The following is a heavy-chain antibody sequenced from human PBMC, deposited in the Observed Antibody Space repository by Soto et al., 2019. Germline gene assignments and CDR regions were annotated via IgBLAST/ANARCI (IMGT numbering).Heavy chain of an antibody. CDR1: GFTVSSNY. CDR3: ARILGYCSGGSCYSYYYYYMDV. V-gene: IGHV3-66*01. Sequence: VQLVESGGGLVQPGGSLRLSCAASGFTVSSNYMSWVRQAPGKGLEWVSVIYSGGSTYYADSVKGRFTISRDNSKNTLYLQMNSLRAEDTAVYYCARILGYCSGGSCYSYYYYYMDVWGKGTTVTVSS. CDR2: IYSGGST. D-gene: IGHD2-15*01. J-gene: IGHJ6*03.